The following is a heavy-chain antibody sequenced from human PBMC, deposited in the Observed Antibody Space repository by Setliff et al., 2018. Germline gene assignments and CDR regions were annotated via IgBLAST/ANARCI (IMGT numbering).Heavy chain of an antibody. CDR3: ARRAVTAEYFQH. CDR1: GYTFSNYW. D-gene: IGHD4-17*01. Sequence: GESLKLSCKGSGYTFSNYWVGWVRQMPGKGLEWMGVIYAGDSDTRYSPSFQGQVTISADKSISTAYLQLSSLKASDTAIYYCARRAVTAEYFQHWGHGTLVTVSS. CDR2: IYAGDSDT. V-gene: IGHV5-51*01. J-gene: IGHJ1*01.